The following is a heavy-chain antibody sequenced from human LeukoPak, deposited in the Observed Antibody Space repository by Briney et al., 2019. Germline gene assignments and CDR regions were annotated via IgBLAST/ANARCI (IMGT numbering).Heavy chain of an antibody. CDR2: ITPLFGTA. CDR1: GGTFSKYT. CDR3: ARADDSSGYYYATGDY. Sequence: SVKVSCKASGGTFSKYTISWVRQRPGQGLEWMGGITPLFGTANYAQKFQGRVTITADESTSTAYMELSSLRSEDTAVYYCARADDSSGYYYATGDYWGQGTLVTVSS. D-gene: IGHD3-22*01. J-gene: IGHJ4*02. V-gene: IGHV1-69*13.